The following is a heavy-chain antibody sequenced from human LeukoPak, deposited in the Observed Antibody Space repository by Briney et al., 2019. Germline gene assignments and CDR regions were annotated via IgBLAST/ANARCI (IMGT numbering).Heavy chain of an antibody. Sequence: SETLSLTCTVSGGSISSGSYYRSWIRQPAGKGLEWIGRIYTSGSTNYNPSLKSRVTISVDTSKNQFSLKLSSVTAADTAVYYCARAFYYDSKGNWFDPWGQGTLVTVSS. CDR3: ARAFYYDSKGNWFDP. CDR2: IYTSGST. D-gene: IGHD3-22*01. CDR1: GGSISSGSYY. V-gene: IGHV4-61*02. J-gene: IGHJ5*02.